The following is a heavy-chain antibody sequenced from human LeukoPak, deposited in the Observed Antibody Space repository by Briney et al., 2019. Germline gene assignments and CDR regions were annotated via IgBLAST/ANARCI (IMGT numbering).Heavy chain of an antibody. CDR1: GFTFSTYS. CDR2: IWYDGSNQ. CDR3: ATDRNAGKYYDF. J-gene: IGHJ4*02. D-gene: IGHD3-3*01. Sequence: GSLRLSCAASGFTFSTYSMHWVRQAPGKGLEWVAVIWYDGSNQYYVDSVKGRFTVSRDNAKNTLYLQMDSLRAEDTAVYYCATDRNAGKYYDFWGQGTLVTVSS. V-gene: IGHV3-33*08.